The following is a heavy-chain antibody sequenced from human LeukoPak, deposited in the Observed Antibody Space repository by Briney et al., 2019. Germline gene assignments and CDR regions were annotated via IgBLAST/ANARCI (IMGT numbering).Heavy chain of an antibody. CDR2: IFYTGTT. Sequence: SETLSLTCTVSGGSISSYYWSWIRQPPGKGLEWIGYIFYTGTTNYNPSLKSRVTISVDTSKNQFSLKLSSVTAADTAVYYCARDSVVGAQFDYWGQGTLVTVSS. CDR1: GGSISSYY. V-gene: IGHV4-59*13. J-gene: IGHJ4*02. CDR3: ARDSVVGAQFDY. D-gene: IGHD1-26*01.